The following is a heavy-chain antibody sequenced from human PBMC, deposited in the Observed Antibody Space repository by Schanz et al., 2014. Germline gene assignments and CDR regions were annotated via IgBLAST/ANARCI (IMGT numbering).Heavy chain of an antibody. D-gene: IGHD6-13*01. J-gene: IGHJ4*03. CDR3: ARDQGYTTSWHIFDL. CDR1: GFTFSSYA. V-gene: IGHV3-23*01. CDR2: ITTAGTKM. Sequence: DVQLLESGGGLVQPGGSLRLSCAASGFTFSSYAMSWVRQAPGKGLEWVAAITTAGTKMYYADSVKGRFTISRDNSNKTVDLQMNSLRAEDTAVYYCARDQGYTTSWHIFDLWGQGTRVTVSS.